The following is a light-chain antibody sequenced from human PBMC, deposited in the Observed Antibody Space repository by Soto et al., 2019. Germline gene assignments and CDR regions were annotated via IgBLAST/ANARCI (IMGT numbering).Light chain of an antibody. CDR1: QSVSSN. J-gene: IGKJ4*01. Sequence: IVLPQSPGTLSLSPGERATLSCRASQSVSSNLAWYQQKPGQAPSLLIYGASSRATGIPDRFSGSGSGTDFTLTISRLEPEDFAVYYCQQYGSSPLTFGGGTKVDIK. CDR3: QQYGSSPLT. V-gene: IGKV3-20*01. CDR2: GAS.